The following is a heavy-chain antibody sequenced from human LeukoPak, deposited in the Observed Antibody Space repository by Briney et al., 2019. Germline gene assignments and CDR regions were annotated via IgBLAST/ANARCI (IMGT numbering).Heavy chain of an antibody. D-gene: IGHD7-27*01. Sequence: SETLSLTCTVSGGSISSYYWSWIRQPAGKGLEWIGRIYTSGSTNYNPSLKSRVTMSVDTSKNQFSLKLSSVTAADTAVYYCARFSPRAMGNYLDFWGQGTLVTVSS. V-gene: IGHV4-4*07. CDR2: IYTSGST. CDR3: ARFSPRAMGNYLDF. CDR1: GGSISSYY. J-gene: IGHJ4*02.